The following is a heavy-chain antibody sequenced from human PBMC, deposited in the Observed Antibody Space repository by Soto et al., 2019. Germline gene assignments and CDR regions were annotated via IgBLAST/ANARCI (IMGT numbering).Heavy chain of an antibody. CDR3: TTEFPQYYYDSSGYYQSMDV. D-gene: IGHD3-22*01. J-gene: IGHJ6*02. CDR1: GFTFSNAW. Sequence: GGSLRLSCAASGFTFSNAWMNWVRQAPGKGLEWVGRIKSKTDGGTTDYAAPVKGRFTISRDDSKNTLYLQMNSLKTEDTAVYYCTTEFPQYYYDSSGYYQSMDVWGQGTTVTVSS. CDR2: IKSKTDGGTT. V-gene: IGHV3-15*07.